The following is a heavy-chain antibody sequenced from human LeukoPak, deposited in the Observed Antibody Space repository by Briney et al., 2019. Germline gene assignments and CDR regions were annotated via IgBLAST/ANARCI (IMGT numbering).Heavy chain of an antibody. CDR2: IIPILGIA. Sequence: SVKVSCKASGGTFSSYAISWVRQAPGQGLEWMGRIIPILGIANYAQKFQGRVTITADKSTNTAYMELSSLRSEDTAMYYCARGGEMASQWGFTFDIWGQGTLVTVSS. J-gene: IGHJ3*02. D-gene: IGHD3-16*01. CDR3: ARGGEMASQWGFTFDI. V-gene: IGHV1-69*04. CDR1: GGTFSSYA.